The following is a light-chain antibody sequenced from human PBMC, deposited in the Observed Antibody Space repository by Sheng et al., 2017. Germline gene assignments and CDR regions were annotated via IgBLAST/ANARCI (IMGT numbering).Light chain of an antibody. V-gene: IGKV3-11*01. CDR1: QSVSSY. Sequence: EIVLTQSPATLSLSPGERATLSCRASQSVSSYLAWYQQKPGQAPRLLIYDASNRATGIPARFSGSGSGTDFTLTISSLQSEDFAVYYCHQYNNWPLYTLGQGTKLEIK. CDR2: DAS. J-gene: IGKJ2*01. CDR3: HQYNNWPLYT.